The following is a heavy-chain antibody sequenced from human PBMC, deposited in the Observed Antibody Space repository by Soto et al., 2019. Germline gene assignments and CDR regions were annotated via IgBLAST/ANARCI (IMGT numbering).Heavy chain of an antibody. CDR1: GGTFSSYA. CDR3: ARDGATVTDLGDGMDV. D-gene: IGHD4-17*01. Sequence: QVQLVQSGAEVKKPGSSVKVSCKASGGTFSSYAISWVRQAPGQGLEWMGGSIPIFGTANYAPKFHGRVTITADKSTSTAYMEVSSLRFEDTAVYYCARDGATVTDLGDGMDVWGQGTTVTVSS. V-gene: IGHV1-69*06. CDR2: SIPIFGTA. J-gene: IGHJ6*02.